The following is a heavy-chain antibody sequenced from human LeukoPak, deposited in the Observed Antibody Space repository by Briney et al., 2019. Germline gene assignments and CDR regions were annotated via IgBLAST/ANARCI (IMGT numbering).Heavy chain of an antibody. J-gene: IGHJ4*02. Sequence: PGGSLRLSCAASGFTFRIYAMHWVRQAPGKGLEYVSGISSNGDNTFYADSVKGRFTISRDNSKNTLYLQMNSLRAEDTAVYYCAKAHTRYSSGWDPHDYWGQGTLVTVSS. D-gene: IGHD6-19*01. V-gene: IGHV3-64*02. CDR3: AKAHTRYSSGWDPHDY. CDR2: ISSNGDNT. CDR1: GFTFRIYA.